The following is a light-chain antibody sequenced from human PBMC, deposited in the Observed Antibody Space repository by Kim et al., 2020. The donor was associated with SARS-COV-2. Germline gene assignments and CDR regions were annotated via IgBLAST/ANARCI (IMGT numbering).Light chain of an antibody. V-gene: IGKV3-15*01. CDR2: GAS. J-gene: IGKJ5*01. CDR1: QSVTTN. Sequence: EILMTQSPAILSVSLGERATLSCRASQSVTTNLAWFQQKPGQAPRLLIYGASTRATGIPARFSGSGSGTEFTLTISSLQSEDFAVYYCQQYNNWPPITFGQGTRLEIK. CDR3: QQYNNWPPIT.